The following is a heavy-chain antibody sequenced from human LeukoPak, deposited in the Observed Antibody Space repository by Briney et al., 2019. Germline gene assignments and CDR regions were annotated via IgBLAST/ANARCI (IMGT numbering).Heavy chain of an antibody. J-gene: IGHJ5*02. CDR2: INPSGGST. V-gene: IGHV1-46*01. D-gene: IGHD6-6*01. CDR1: GYTFTSYY. Sequence: ASVKVSCKASGYTFTSYYMHWVRQAPGQGLEWMGIINPSGGSTSYAQRFQGRVTMTRDMSTSTVYMELSSLRSEDTAVYYCAREGEYSSSSSAFWFDPWGQGTLVTVSS. CDR3: AREGEYSSSSSAFWFDP.